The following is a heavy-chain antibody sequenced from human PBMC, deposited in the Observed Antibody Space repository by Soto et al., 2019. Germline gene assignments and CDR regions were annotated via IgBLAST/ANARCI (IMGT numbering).Heavy chain of an antibody. J-gene: IGHJ6*03. CDR1: GYTFTSYD. D-gene: IGHD3-3*01. CDR2: MNPNSGNT. CDR3: AREGHGGVLEWPYYMDV. V-gene: IGHV1-8*01. Sequence: QVQLVQSGAEVKKPGASVKVSCKASGYTFTSYDINWVRQATGQGLEWMGWMNPNSGNTGYAQKFQGRATMTRTTSISTAYMELSSLRSEDTAVYYCAREGHGGVLEWPYYMDVWGKGTTVTVSS.